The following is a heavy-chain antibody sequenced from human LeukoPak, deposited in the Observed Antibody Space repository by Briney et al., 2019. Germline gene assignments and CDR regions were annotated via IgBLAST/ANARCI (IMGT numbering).Heavy chain of an antibody. J-gene: IGHJ6*02. CDR2: ISYDGSNK. D-gene: IGHD2-2*01. CDR3: ARAYQRGYYYYGMDV. V-gene: IGHV3-30-3*01. Sequence: GGSLRLSCAASGFTFSSYAMHWVRQAPGKGLEWVAVISYDGSNKYYADSVKGRFTISRDNSKNTLYLQMNSPRAEDTAVYYCARAYQRGYYYYGMDVWGQGTTVTVSS. CDR1: GFTFSSYA.